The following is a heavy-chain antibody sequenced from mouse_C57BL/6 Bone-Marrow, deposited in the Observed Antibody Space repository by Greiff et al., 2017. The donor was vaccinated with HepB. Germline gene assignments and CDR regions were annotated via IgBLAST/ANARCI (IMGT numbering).Heavy chain of an antibody. D-gene: IGHD1-1*01. CDR2: FYPGSGSI. Sequence: VQLQESGAELVKPGASVKLSCKASGYTFTEYTIHWVKQRSGQGLEWIGWFYPGSGSIKYNEKFKDKATLTADKSSSTVYMELSRLTSEDSAVYFCARHELTTVVATDYAMDYWGQGTSVTVSS. CDR1: GYTFTEYT. CDR3: ARHELTTVVATDYAMDY. V-gene: IGHV1-62-2*01. J-gene: IGHJ4*01.